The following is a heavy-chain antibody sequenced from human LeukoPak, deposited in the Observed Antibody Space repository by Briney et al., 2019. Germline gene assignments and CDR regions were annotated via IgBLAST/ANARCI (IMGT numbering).Heavy chain of an antibody. Sequence: PGGSLRLSCAASGFTFSSYAMSWVRQAPGKGLEWVSAISGSGGSTYYADSVKGRFTISRDNSKNTLYLQMNSLRAEDTAVYYCARGGYSSSSPFDYWGQGTLVTVSS. CDR3: ARGGYSSSSPFDY. CDR1: GFTFSSYA. J-gene: IGHJ4*02. V-gene: IGHV3-23*01. CDR2: ISGSGGST. D-gene: IGHD6-6*01.